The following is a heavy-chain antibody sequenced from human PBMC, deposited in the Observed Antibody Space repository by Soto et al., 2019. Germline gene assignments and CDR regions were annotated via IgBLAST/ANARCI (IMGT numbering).Heavy chain of an antibody. CDR3: ARGGGKNSAFWSGPNWFDP. J-gene: IGHJ5*02. CDR2: IYYSGST. D-gene: IGHD3-3*01. Sequence: QVQLQESGPGLVKPSQTLSLTCTVSGGSISSGGYYWSWIRQHPGKGLEWIGYIYYSGSTYYNPSLKSRVTISVDTSKNQFSLKLSSVTAADTAVYYCARGGGKNSAFWSGPNWFDPWGQGTLVTVSS. V-gene: IGHV4-31*03. CDR1: GGSISSGGYY.